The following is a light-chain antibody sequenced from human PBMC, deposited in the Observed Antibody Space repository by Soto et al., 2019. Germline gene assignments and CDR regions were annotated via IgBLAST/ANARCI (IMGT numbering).Light chain of an antibody. V-gene: IGKV1-39*01. CDR3: QQTYISPPT. CDR2: GAS. J-gene: IGKJ4*01. CDR1: QDISDY. Sequence: DIQMTQSPSSLSASVGDRVTITCQASQDISDYLNWYQQKPGKPPKLLIYGASTLQSGAPSRFSGGGFGSDFTLIISSLQPEDFASYYCQQTYISPPTFGGETKVEIK.